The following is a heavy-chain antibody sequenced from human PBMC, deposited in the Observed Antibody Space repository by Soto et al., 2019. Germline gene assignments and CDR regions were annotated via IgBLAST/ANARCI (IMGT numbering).Heavy chain of an antibody. CDR2: IYYSGST. J-gene: IGHJ6*02. V-gene: IGHV4-39*01. CDR1: GGSISSSSYY. D-gene: IGHD3-3*01. Sequence: QLQLQESGPGLVKPSETLSLTCTVSGGSISSSSYYWGWIRQPPGKGLEWIGSIYYSGSTYYNPSLKSRVTISVDTSKNQFSLKLSSVTAADTAVYYCARGYYDFWSGYPSYYYYGMDVWGQGTTVTVSS. CDR3: ARGYYDFWSGYPSYYYYGMDV.